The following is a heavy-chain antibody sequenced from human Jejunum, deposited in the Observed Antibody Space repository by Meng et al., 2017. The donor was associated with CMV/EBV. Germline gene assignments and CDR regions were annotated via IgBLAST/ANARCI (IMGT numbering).Heavy chain of an antibody. CDR3: ARGFLNGYQPFDY. D-gene: IGHD5-24*01. J-gene: IGHJ4*02. Sequence: QVQLMQSGAEVKEPGSSMKISCKSSGGSVNNYAFNWVRQAPRQGLEWMGGIIAIFKTPNYAQKFQGRLTITADESTGTSYMELTSLTSEDTAVYYCARGFLNGYQPFDYWGQGTLVTVSS. V-gene: IGHV1-69*12. CDR2: IIAIFKTP. CDR1: GGSVNNYA.